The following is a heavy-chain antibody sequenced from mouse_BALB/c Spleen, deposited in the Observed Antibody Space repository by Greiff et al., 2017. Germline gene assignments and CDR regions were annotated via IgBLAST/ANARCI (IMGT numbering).Heavy chain of an antibody. V-gene: IGHV1-7*01. D-gene: IGHD1-1*01. CDR1: GYTFTSYW. Sequence: VQLQQSGAELAKPGASVKMSCKASGYTFTSYWMHWVKQRPGQGLEWIGYINPSTGYTEYNQKFKDKATLTADKSSSTAYMQLSSLTSEDSAVYYCATAVVATSNFDYWGQGTTLTVSS. CDR3: ATAVVATSNFDY. CDR2: INPSTGYT. J-gene: IGHJ2*01.